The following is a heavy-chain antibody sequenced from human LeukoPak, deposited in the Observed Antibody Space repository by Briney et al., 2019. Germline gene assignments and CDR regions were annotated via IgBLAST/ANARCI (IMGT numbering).Heavy chain of an antibody. Sequence: GGSLGLSCAASGFTLSNYGMHWVRQAPGKGLEWAAVISADGSNKYYDDSVKGRFTISRDNSKNTIYLQMNSLRAEDTALYYCAKGSYDILTGYYLDYWGQGTLVTVSS. D-gene: IGHD3-9*01. CDR2: ISADGSNK. V-gene: IGHV3-30*18. CDR3: AKGSYDILTGYYLDY. J-gene: IGHJ4*02. CDR1: GFTLSNYG.